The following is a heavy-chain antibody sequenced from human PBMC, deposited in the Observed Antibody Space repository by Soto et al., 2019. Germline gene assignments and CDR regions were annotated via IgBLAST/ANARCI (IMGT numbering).Heavy chain of an antibody. CDR1: GFTLTNYW. J-gene: IGHJ6*02. CDR2: INSNGRSI. V-gene: IGHV3-74*01. D-gene: IGHD6-6*01. Sequence: EVQLVESGGGLVQPGGSLRLSCAASGFTLTNYWMHWVRQAPGKGLVWVSRINSNGRSITYADSVKGRFTISRDNATNTLYLQMNSLRAEDTAVYYCARGGAARAYYYYGMDVWGQGNTVTVSS. CDR3: ARGGAARAYYYYGMDV.